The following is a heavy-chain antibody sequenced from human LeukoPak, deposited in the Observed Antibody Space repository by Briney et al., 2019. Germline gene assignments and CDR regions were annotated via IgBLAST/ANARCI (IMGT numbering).Heavy chain of an antibody. CDR1: GFTFSSYW. CDR3: ARLPKQQLRSATNMDV. V-gene: IGHV3-7*01. CDR2: IKQDGSEK. D-gene: IGHD6-13*01. J-gene: IGHJ6*03. Sequence: PGGSLRLSCAASGFTFSSYWMSWVRQAPGKGLEWVANIKQDGSEKYYVDSVKGRFTISRDNAKNSLYLQMNSLRAEDTAVYYCARLPKQQLRSATNMDVWGKGTTVTVSS.